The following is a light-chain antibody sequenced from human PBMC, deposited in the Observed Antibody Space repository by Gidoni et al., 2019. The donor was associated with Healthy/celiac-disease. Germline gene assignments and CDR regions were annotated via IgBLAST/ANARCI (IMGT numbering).Light chain of an antibody. V-gene: IGKV3-11*01. CDR2: DAS. Sequence: EIVLTQSPATLSLSPGERATLSCRASQSVRYYLAWYQQKPGQAPRLLIYDASTRATGIPARFSGSGSGTDFTLTISSLEPEDFAVYYCQQRSNWPITFXXXTRLEIK. CDR1: QSVRYY. J-gene: IGKJ5*01. CDR3: QQRSNWPIT.